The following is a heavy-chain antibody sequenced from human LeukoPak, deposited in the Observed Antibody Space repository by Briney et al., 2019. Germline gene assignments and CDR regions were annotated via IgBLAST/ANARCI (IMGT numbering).Heavy chain of an antibody. Sequence: GASVKVSCKVSGYTLTELSMHWVRQAPGKGLEWMGGFDPEAGETIYGQKFQGRVTMTEDTSTDTAYMELSSLRSEDTAMYYCATSTLSGINTHDAFDIWGQGTMGTVSS. CDR3: ATSTLSGINTHDAFDI. D-gene: IGHD1-14*01. V-gene: IGHV1-24*01. CDR1: GYTLTELS. CDR2: FDPEAGET. J-gene: IGHJ3*02.